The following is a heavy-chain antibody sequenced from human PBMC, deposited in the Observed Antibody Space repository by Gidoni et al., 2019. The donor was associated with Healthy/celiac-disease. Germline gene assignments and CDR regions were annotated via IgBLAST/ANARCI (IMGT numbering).Heavy chain of an antibody. CDR1: GFTFSDYY. D-gene: IGHD6-13*01. CDR3: AREPQPYSSSWYNWFDP. J-gene: IGHJ5*02. CDR2: ISSSSSYT. V-gene: IGHV3-11*05. Sequence: QVQLVESGGGLVKPGGSLRLSCAASGFTFSDYYMSWIRQAPGKWLEWVSYISSSSSYTNYADSVKGRITISRDNAKNSLYLQMTSLRAEDTAVYYCAREPQPYSSSWYNWFDPWGQGTLVTVSS.